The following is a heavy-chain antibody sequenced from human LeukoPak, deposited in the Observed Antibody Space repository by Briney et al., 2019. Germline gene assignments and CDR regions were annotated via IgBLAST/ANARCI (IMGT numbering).Heavy chain of an antibody. CDR3: ARVAQQSWVDY. CDR1: GFTFSDYY. D-gene: IGHD1-1*01. J-gene: IGHJ4*02. Sequence: SGGSLRLSCAASGFTFSDYYMSWLRQAPGKGLEGVSYIGSSGNNIYYADSVEGRFTISRDNAKNSLYLQMNSLRAEDTAVYYCARVAQQSWVDYWGQGTLVTVSS. CDR2: IGSSGNNI. V-gene: IGHV3-11*04.